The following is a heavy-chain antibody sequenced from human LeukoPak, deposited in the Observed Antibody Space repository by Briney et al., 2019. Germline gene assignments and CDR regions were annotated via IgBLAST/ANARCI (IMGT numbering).Heavy chain of an antibody. D-gene: IGHD6-13*01. CDR1: GFTFSSYE. Sequence: GGSLRLSCAASGFTFSSYEMNWVRQAPGKGLEWVSYISSSGNTIYYADSVKGRFTISRDNAKNSLYLQMNSLRAEDTAVYYCARDAAALDAFDIWGQGTMVTVSS. V-gene: IGHV3-48*03. CDR3: ARDAAALDAFDI. CDR2: ISSSGNTI. J-gene: IGHJ3*02.